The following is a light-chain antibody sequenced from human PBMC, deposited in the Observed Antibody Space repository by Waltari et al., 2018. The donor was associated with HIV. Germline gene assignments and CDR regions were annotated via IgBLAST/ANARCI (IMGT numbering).Light chain of an antibody. CDR2: AAS. V-gene: IGKV1-33*01. CDR1: QDIRHY. J-gene: IGKJ4*01. Sequence: DVKMTQSTSSLSASVGYKITITCQASQDIRHYLNWYQKQPGKAPNLLIYAASKLHTGVPSRFSGSGSGTHFTFTITSLQPEDIGTYYCQQFAGLPLTFGGGTQVEI. CDR3: QQFAGLPLT.